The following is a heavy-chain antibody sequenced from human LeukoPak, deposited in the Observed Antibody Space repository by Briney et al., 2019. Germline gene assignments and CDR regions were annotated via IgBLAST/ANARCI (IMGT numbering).Heavy chain of an antibody. Sequence: PSETLSLTCTVSGGSISTSSYYWGWIRQPPGKGLDYIGYIYYRGSTNYNASLKSRVTISLDTSKNQFSLKLRSVTAADTAVYYCARSPDPRGYSGYHFDSWGQGTLVTVSS. CDR2: IYYRGST. J-gene: IGHJ4*02. V-gene: IGHV4-61*05. D-gene: IGHD5-12*01. CDR3: ARSPDPRGYSGYHFDS. CDR1: GGSISTSSYY.